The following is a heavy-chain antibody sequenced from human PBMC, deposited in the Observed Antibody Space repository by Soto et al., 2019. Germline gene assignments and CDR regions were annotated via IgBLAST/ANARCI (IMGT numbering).Heavy chain of an antibody. Sequence: GGSLRLSCAASGFNFGNNWMHWVRQAPGKGLEWVSRMNSDGRTTNYADSVKGRFTVSRDSAKNTLYLQMNSLRAEDTAVYYCATAEVDYWGPGTLVTVSS. CDR3: ATAEVDY. V-gene: IGHV3-74*01. J-gene: IGHJ4*02. CDR1: GFNFGNNW. CDR2: MNSDGRTT.